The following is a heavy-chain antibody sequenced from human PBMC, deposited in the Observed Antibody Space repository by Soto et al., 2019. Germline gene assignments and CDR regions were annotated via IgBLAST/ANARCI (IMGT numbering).Heavy chain of an antibody. J-gene: IGHJ3*01. CDR2: ISGGGDGT. Sequence: EVQLLESGGGLVRPGGSLRLSCAASGFTFYNYAMNWVRQAPGKGLEWVSTISGGGDGTYYADSVKGRFTISRDNPRNTVYLQMNSLRAEGTAVYYCAKTGMGSLATYCTTGDCDYAFDVWGQGPVVTASP. CDR3: AKTGMGSLATYCTTGDCDYAFDV. CDR1: GFTFYNYA. D-gene: IGHD2-8*01. V-gene: IGHV3-23*01.